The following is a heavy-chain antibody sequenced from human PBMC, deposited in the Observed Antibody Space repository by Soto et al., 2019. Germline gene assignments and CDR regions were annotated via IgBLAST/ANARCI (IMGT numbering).Heavy chain of an antibody. CDR2: IQGRDDTT. D-gene: IGHD2-2*01. CDR1: GFTFSTYA. V-gene: IGHV3-23*01. J-gene: IGHJ4*02. Sequence: EVQLLVSGGGLVQPGGSLTLSCAASGFTFSTYAMGWVRQAPGKGLEWVSTIQGRDDTTFYADSVRGRFTISRDNSKNTMSLQMNTLRGDDTAVYYCAKETDPRCCYGVDYWGQGALVTVSS. CDR3: AKETDPRCCYGVDY.